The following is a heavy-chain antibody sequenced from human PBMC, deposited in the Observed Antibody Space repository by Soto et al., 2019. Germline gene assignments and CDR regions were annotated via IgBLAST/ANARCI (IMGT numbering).Heavy chain of an antibody. CDR3: ARNTDLRGYIGYDLPRIDY. D-gene: IGHD5-12*01. Sequence: ASVKVSCKASGYTFTSYGISWVRQAPGQGLEWMGWISAYNGNTNYAQKLQGRVTMTTDTSTSTAYMELRSLRSDDTAVYYCARNTDLRGYIGYDLPRIDYWGQGTLVTVSS. CDR2: ISAYNGNT. J-gene: IGHJ4*02. CDR1: GYTFTSYG. V-gene: IGHV1-18*01.